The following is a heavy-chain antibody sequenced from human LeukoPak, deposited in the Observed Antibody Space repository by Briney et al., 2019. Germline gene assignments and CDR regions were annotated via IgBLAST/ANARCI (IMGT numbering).Heavy chain of an antibody. J-gene: IGHJ3*02. D-gene: IGHD3-22*01. V-gene: IGHV3-48*03. CDR1: GFTFSSYE. CDR3: ARTYYYDSSGPDAFDI. CDR2: ISSSGSTI. Sequence: GGSLRLSCAASGFTFSSYEVNWVRQAPGKGLEWVSYISSSGSTIYYADSVKGRFTISRDNAKNSLYLQMNSLRAEDTAVYYCARTYYYDSSGPDAFDIWGQGTMVTVSS.